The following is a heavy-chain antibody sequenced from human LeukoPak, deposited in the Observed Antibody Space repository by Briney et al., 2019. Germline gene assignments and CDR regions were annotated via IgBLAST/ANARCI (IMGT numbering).Heavy chain of an antibody. V-gene: IGHV3-33*01. D-gene: IGHD3-22*01. Sequence: GGSLRLSCAASGFTFSSYGMHWFRQAPGKGLEWVAVIWYDGSNKCYADSVKGRFTISRDNSKNTLYLQMNSLRAEDTAVYYCARDRLGYDSSGYYPDYWGQGTLVTVSS. CDR3: ARDRLGYDSSGYYPDY. CDR1: GFTFSSYG. J-gene: IGHJ4*02. CDR2: IWYDGSNK.